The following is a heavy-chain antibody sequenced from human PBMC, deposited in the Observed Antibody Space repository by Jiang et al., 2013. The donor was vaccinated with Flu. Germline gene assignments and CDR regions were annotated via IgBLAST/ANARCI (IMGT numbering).Heavy chain of an antibody. D-gene: IGHD6-19*01. CDR1: GDSVSRNSVA. V-gene: IGHV6-1*01. CDR2: TYYRSQWYS. J-gene: IGHJ4*02. CDR3: ARDKPNNIGWQYYFDY. Sequence: QTLSLTCVISGDSVSRNSVAWNWIRQSPSRGLEWLGRTYYRSQWYSDYAVSVKSRITINPDTSKNQFSLQLNSVTPEDTAVYYCARDKPNNIGWQYYFDYWGQGTLVTVSS.